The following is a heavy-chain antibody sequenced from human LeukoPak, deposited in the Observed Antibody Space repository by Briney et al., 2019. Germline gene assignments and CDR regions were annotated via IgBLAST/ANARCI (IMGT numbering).Heavy chain of an antibody. CDR1: GFTFSSYE. D-gene: IGHD3-9*01. J-gene: IGHJ4*02. CDR2: ISSSGSTK. CDR3: AKDGAGGYYDILTGYYTNPVFDY. V-gene: IGHV3-48*03. Sequence: GGSLRLSCAASGFTFSSYEMNWVRQAPGKGLEWVSYISSSGSTKYYADSVKGRFTISRDNSKNTLYLQMNSLRAEDTAVYYCAKDGAGGYYDILTGYYTNPVFDYWGQGTLVTVSS.